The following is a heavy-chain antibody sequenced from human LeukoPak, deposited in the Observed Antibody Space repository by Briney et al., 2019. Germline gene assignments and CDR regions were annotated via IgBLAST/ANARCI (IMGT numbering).Heavy chain of an antibody. D-gene: IGHD3-3*01. V-gene: IGHV3-74*01. CDR3: ARVYFRSGYYPYDY. CDR2: INSDGSST. Sequence: SGVSLRLSCAASGFTFSSYWMHWVRQAPGKGLVWVSRINSDGSSTSYADSVKGRFTISRDNAKNTLYLQMNSLRAEDTAVYYCARVYFRSGYYPYDYWGQGTLVTVSS. J-gene: IGHJ4*02. CDR1: GFTFSSYW.